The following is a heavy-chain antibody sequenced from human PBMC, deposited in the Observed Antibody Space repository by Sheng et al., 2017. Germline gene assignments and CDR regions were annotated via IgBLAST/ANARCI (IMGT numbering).Heavy chain of an antibody. CDR3: VRPAVRAPGDY. J-gene: IGHJ4*02. CDR2: ITHSGST. D-gene: IGHD3-10*01. CDR1: GGSLSGYD. V-gene: IGHV4-34*01. Sequence: QVQLQQWGAGLLKPSETLSLTCAVYGGSLSGYDWSWIRQTPGKGLEWIGEITHSGSTKYSPSLKSRVTISVDTSKNQLSLKLSSVTAADTAVYYCVRPAVRAPGDYWGQGTLVTVSS.